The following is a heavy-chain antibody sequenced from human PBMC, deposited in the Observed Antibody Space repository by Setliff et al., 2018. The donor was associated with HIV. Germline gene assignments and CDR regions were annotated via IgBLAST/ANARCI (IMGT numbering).Heavy chain of an antibody. CDR3: ARRVSYATSGYSLGY. V-gene: IGHV1-18*01. J-gene: IGHJ4*02. CDR2: ISPYNGNT. CDR1: GYTFTNYD. D-gene: IGHD5-12*01. Sequence: ASVKVSCKASGYTFTNYDVTWVRQAPGQGLEWMGWISPYNGNTNCAQKFQGRVTMTTDTSTNTVYLELTSLRSEDTAVYFCARRVSYATSGYSLGYWGQGTLVTVSS.